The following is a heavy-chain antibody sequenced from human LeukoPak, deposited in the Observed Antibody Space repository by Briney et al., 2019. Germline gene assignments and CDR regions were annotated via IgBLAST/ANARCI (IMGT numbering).Heavy chain of an antibody. CDR1: GVSISSGDHY. Sequence: SETLSLTCTVSGVSISSGDHYWSWIRQPPGKGLEWIGYTYYSGSTYHNPSLKSRVTISVDTSKNQFSLKLSSVTAADTAVYYCARPYYYDSRIDPWGQGTRVTVSS. J-gene: IGHJ5*02. V-gene: IGHV4-30-4*01. CDR2: TYYSGST. D-gene: IGHD3-22*01. CDR3: ARPYYYDSRIDP.